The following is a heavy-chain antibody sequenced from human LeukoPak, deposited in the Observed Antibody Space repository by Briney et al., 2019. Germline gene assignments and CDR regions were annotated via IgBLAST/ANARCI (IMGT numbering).Heavy chain of an antibody. CDR3: ARANRGGSFPFDY. Sequence: PSETLSLTCAVYGGSFSGYYWSWIRQPPGKGLEWIGEINHSGSTNYNPSLKSRVTISVDTSKNQFSLKLGSVTAADTAVYYCARANRGGSFPFDYWGQGTLVTVSS. D-gene: IGHD2-15*01. CDR2: INHSGST. V-gene: IGHV4-34*01. J-gene: IGHJ4*02. CDR1: GGSFSGYY.